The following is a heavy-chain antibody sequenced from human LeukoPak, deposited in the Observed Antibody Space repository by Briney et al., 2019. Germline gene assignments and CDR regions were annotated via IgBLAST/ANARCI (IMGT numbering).Heavy chain of an antibody. J-gene: IGHJ6*02. Sequence: RGGSLRLSCAASGFTFSSYAMSWVRQAPGQGLEWVSAISGSGGSTYYADSVKGRFTISRDNSKNTLYLQMNSLRAEDTAVYYCAKDGTVTRYYYYYGMDVWGQGTTVTVSS. CDR1: GFTFSSYA. D-gene: IGHD4-17*01. V-gene: IGHV3-23*01. CDR2: ISGSGGST. CDR3: AKDGTVTRYYYYYGMDV.